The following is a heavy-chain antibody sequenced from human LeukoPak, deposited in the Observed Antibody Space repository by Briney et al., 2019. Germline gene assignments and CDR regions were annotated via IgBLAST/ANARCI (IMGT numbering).Heavy chain of an antibody. V-gene: IGHV3-7*01. CDR3: ARDGFVGAADY. CDR2: IKQDGSEQ. CDR1: GFIFGGYW. D-gene: IGHD6-13*01. Sequence: GGSLSLSCEASGFIFGGYWMNWVRRAPGRGLEWVTNIKQDGSEQHYVDSVRGRFTISRDNAKNSLYLQMNSLRVEDTAVYYCARDGFVGAADYWGQGTLVTVSS. J-gene: IGHJ4*02.